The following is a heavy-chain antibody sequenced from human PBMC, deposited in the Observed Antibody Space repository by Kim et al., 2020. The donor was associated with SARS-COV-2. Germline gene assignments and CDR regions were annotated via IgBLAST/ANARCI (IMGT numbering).Heavy chain of an antibody. CDR2: INWKSDHI. D-gene: IGHD3-10*01. J-gene: IGHJ6*03. Sequence: GGSLRLSCTASGFSIDEYAFHWVRQVPGKGLEWVAGINWKSDHITYGVSVKGRFTVSRDNARKTLYLQMNSLTRDDTALYFCTRDRRSSPYYFYIDV. CDR3: TRDRRSSPYYFYIDV. CDR1: GFSIDEYA. V-gene: IGHV3-9*01.